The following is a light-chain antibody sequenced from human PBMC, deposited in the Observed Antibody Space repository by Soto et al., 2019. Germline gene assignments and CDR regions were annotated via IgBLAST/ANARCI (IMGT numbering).Light chain of an antibody. CDR2: GAS. CDR3: QQYDSSPWT. CDR1: QSVSSSF. V-gene: IGKV3-20*01. Sequence: ESVLTQSPGTLSLSPGERATLSCRASQSVSSSFLAWYQLKPRQANRLLIYGASSRATGIPDRFSGSGSGTDFTLTISRLEHEDFAVYYCQQYDSSPWTFGQVTKVEIK. J-gene: IGKJ1*01.